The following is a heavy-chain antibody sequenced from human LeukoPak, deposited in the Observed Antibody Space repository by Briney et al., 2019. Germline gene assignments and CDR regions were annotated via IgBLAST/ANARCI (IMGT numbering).Heavy chain of an antibody. CDR2: INASNGNT. J-gene: IGHJ4*01. V-gene: IGHV1-3*01. Sequence: ASVKVSCKASGYTFTNYAIHWVRQAPGQSLEWMGWINASNGNTKYSQKFQARVTITRDTSANTAYMELSSLGSEDTTIYYCARVISDCANFNGFKGYFDYWGQGTPVTVSS. CDR1: GYTFTNYA. D-gene: IGHD5/OR15-5a*01. CDR3: ARVISDCANFNGFKGYFDY.